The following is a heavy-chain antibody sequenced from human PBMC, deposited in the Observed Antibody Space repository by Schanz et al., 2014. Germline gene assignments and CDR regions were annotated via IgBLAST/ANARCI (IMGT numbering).Heavy chain of an antibody. CDR3: GLWSGALYYGMDV. CDR1: GFTFSTYA. J-gene: IGHJ6*02. D-gene: IGHD3-10*01. CDR2: ISGSGAGT. V-gene: IGHV3-23*04. Sequence: EVQLVESGGGLVQPGGSLRLSCAASGFTFSTYAMTWVRQAPGKGLEWVSAISGSGAGTYYADSVQGRFTFSRDNSKNTVYLQLNTLTADDTAVYYCGLWSGALYYGMDVWGQGTTVTVSS.